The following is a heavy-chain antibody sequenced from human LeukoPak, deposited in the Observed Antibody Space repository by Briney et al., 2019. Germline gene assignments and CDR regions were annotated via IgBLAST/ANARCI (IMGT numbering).Heavy chain of an antibody. CDR2: IHPSGML. D-gene: IGHD3-22*01. CDR3: SRGLDSRKLGY. Sequence: PSETLSLTCTVSGASFSSGDQYWNWIRQSPGKCLEWIGSIHPSGMLYNNPSLESRVTISIDTSKNQFSLNLNSVTAADTAVYFCSRGLDSRKLGYWGQGTLVTVSS. J-gene: IGHJ4*02. CDR1: GASFSSGDQY. V-gene: IGHV4-31*03.